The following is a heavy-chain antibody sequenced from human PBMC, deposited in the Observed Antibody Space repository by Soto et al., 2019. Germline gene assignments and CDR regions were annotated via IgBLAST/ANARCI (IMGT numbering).Heavy chain of an antibody. J-gene: IGHJ5*02. CDR2: INHSGSA. Sequence: KPSETLSLTCAVYGGSFSGYYWSWIRQPPGKGLEWIGEINHSGSANYNPSLKSRLTISVDTSKNQFSLKLSSVTAADTAVYYCARAPYLPSVGIAVAGIPSPWGQGTLVTVSS. D-gene: IGHD6-19*01. CDR3: ARAPYLPSVGIAVAGIPSP. CDR1: GGSFSGYY. V-gene: IGHV4-34*01.